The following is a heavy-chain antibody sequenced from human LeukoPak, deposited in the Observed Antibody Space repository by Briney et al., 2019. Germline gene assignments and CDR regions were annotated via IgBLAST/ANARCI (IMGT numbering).Heavy chain of an antibody. CDR2: IYYSGST. J-gene: IGHJ4*02. V-gene: IGHV4-59*07. CDR1: GGSISSYY. Sequence: SDTLSLTCTVSGGSISSYYWSWIRQPPGKGLEWLGYIYYSGSTNYNPSLKSRVTISVDPSKTQFSLKLRSVTAADTAVYYCARVDPDSSSTLEVFDYWGQGTLVTVSS. D-gene: IGHD6-6*01. CDR3: ARVDPDSSSTLEVFDY.